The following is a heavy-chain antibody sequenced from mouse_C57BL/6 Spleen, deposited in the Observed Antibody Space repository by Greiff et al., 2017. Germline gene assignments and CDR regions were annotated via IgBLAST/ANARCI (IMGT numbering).Heavy chain of an antibody. V-gene: IGHV1-18*01. CDR2: INPNNGGT. D-gene: IGHD2-5*01. CDR1: GYTFTDYN. Sequence: EVQLQQSGPELVKPGASVKIPCKASGYTFTDYNMDWVKQSHGKSLEWIGDINPNNGGTIYNQKFKGKATLTVDKSSSTAYMELRSLTSEDTAVYYCARTAYYSNYSAMDYWGQGTSVTVSS. CDR3: ARTAYYSNYSAMDY. J-gene: IGHJ4*01.